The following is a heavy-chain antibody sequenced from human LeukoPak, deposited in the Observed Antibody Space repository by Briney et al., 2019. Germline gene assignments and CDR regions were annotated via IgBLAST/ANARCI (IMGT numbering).Heavy chain of an antibody. CDR1: GFIFSNYG. CDR2: IRYDGNKK. CDR3: AKAVQQWLSTPAYFDY. D-gene: IGHD6-19*01. Sequence: PGGSLRLSCAGSGFIFSNYGMHWVRQAPAKGLEWVAFIRYDGNKKYYADSVKGRFTISRDNSKNTLFLQMNSLRAEDTAVYYCAKAVQQWLSTPAYFDYWGQGTLVTVSS. V-gene: IGHV3-30*02. J-gene: IGHJ4*02.